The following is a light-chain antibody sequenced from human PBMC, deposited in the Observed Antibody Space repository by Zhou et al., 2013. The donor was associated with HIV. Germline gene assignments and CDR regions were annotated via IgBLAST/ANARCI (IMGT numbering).Light chain of an antibody. Sequence: IQMTQSPSSLSASVGDRVTITCRASQSISTWLAWYQQKPGKAPKLLIYRASSLESGVPSRFSGSGSGTEFTLTISSLQPEDFATYYCQQFHSTPFTFGPGTKVGIK. CDR1: QSISTW. CDR3: QQFHSTPFT. J-gene: IGKJ3*01. CDR2: RAS. V-gene: IGKV1-5*03.